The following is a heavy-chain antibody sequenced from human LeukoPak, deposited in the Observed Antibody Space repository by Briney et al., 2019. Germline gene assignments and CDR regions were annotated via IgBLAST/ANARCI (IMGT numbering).Heavy chain of an antibody. V-gene: IGHV3-30*02. Sequence: GGSLRLSCAASGFTFSSYGMHWVRQAPGKGLEWVAFIRYDGSNKYYADSVKGRFTISRDNSKNTLYLQMNSLRAEDTAVYYCAKDRDIVVVPAAIDYWGQGTLVTVSS. J-gene: IGHJ4*02. CDR2: IRYDGSNK. CDR3: AKDRDIVVVPAAIDY. CDR1: GFTFSSYG. D-gene: IGHD2-2*02.